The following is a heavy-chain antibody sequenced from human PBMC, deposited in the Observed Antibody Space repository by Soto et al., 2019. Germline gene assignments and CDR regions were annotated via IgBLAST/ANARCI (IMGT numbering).Heavy chain of an antibody. CDR1: GFTFSGAA. D-gene: IGHD3-10*01. Sequence: EVQLVESGGGLVQPGGSLKLSCAASGFTFSGAAMHWVRQASGKGLEWVGRVRTKGYNYATTYAASVKGRITMTRADSTKTGALQMDSRKTEDTAVYYRTRQDLITSVANDAFDRWGQGTMVTVSS. J-gene: IGHJ3*01. V-gene: IGHV3-73*01. CDR3: TRQDLITSVANDAFDR. CDR2: VRTKGYNYAT.